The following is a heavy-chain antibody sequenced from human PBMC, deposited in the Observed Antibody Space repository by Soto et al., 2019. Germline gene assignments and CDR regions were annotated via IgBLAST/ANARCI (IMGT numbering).Heavy chain of an antibody. V-gene: IGHV3-21*01. CDR2: ISDSGHYI. Sequence: PGGSLRLSCAASGFTFSTYGMSWVRQAPGKGLEWLSSISDSGHYIYYADSVKGRFTSSRDNAKNSLFLQMNSLRGEDTAVYYCARSGLALPYSASHWFDPWGHGTLVTVSS. J-gene: IGHJ5*02. D-gene: IGHD3-22*01. CDR1: GFTFSTYG. CDR3: ARSGLALPYSASHWFDP.